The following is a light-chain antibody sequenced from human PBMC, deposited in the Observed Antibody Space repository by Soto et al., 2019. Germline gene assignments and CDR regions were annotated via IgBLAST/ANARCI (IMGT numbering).Light chain of an antibody. V-gene: IGKV3-11*01. J-gene: IGKJ4*01. Sequence: EIVLTQSPATLSLSPGERATLSCRASQSVTNFLAWYQQKLGQAPRLLIYDASKRATGIPGRFSGSGSGTDCTLTIANLEPEDFAVYYCQQRSNWPLTFGGGTKVEIK. CDR3: QQRSNWPLT. CDR1: QSVTNF. CDR2: DAS.